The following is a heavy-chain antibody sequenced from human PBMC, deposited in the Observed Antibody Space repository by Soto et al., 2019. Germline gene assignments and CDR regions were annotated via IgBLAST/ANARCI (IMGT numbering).Heavy chain of an antibody. CDR1: GGSFSGYY. D-gene: IGHD3-9*01. CDR3: ARGGHDDTGSYYGMDV. Sequence: QVQLQQWGAGLLKPSGTLSLTCGVYGGSFSGYYWIWIRQPPGKGLEWIGEINHSGSTNYNPSLKSRVTISLDTSMKQFSLKVRSVTAADTAVYYCARGGHDDTGSYYGMDVWGQGTNVTVSS. V-gene: IGHV4-34*01. J-gene: IGHJ6*02. CDR2: INHSGST.